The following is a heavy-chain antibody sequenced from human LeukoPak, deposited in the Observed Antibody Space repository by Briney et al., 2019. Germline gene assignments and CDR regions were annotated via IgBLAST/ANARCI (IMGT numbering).Heavy chain of an antibody. CDR2: IIPIFGIA. CDR1: GGTFSSYA. V-gene: IGHV1-69*04. Sequence: ASVKVPCKASGGTFSSYAISWVRQAPGQGLEWMGRIIPIFGIANYAQKFQGRVTITADKSTSTAYMELSSLRSEDTAVYYCARDGYYYDSSGYSDYWGQGTLVTVSS. D-gene: IGHD3-22*01. CDR3: ARDGYYYDSSGYSDY. J-gene: IGHJ4*02.